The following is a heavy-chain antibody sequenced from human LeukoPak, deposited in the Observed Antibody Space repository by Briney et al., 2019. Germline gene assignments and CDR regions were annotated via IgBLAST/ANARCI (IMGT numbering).Heavy chain of an antibody. CDR3: ARVKVLLWFGELSDYYMDV. J-gene: IGHJ6*03. CDR2: IYYSGST. CDR1: GGSISSYY. V-gene: IGHV4-59*01. Sequence: SETLSLTCTVSGGSISSYYWSWIRQPPGKGLEWIGYIYYSGSTNYNPSLKSRVTISVDTSKNQFSLKLSSVTAADTAVYYCARVKVLLWFGELSDYYMDVWGKGTTVTISS. D-gene: IGHD3-10*01.